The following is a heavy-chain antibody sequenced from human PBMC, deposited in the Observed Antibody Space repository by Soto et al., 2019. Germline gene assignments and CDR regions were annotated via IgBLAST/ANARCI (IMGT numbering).Heavy chain of an antibody. CDR2: MNPNSGNT. V-gene: IGHV1-8*01. J-gene: IGHJ5*02. Sequence: ASVKVSCKASGYTFTSYDINWVRQATGQGLEWMGWMNPNSGNTGYAQKFQGRVTMTRNTSISTAYMELSSLRSEDTAVYYCARVLVVVDATPRHWFDPWGQGTLVTVSS. D-gene: IGHD2-15*01. CDR3: ARVLVVVDATPRHWFDP. CDR1: GYTFTSYD.